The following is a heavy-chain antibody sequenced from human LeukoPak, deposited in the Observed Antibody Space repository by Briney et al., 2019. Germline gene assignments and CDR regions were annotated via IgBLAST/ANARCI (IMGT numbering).Heavy chain of an antibody. D-gene: IGHD3-3*01. J-gene: IGHJ5*02. CDR2: ISGSGGST. V-gene: IGHV3-23*01. CDR3: AKEVRFLEWPTWFDP. Sequence: GGSLRLSCAASGFTFSSYAMSWVRQAPGKGLEWVSAISGSGGSTYYADSVKGRFTISRDNSKNTLYLQMNSLRAKDTAVYYCAKEVRFLEWPTWFDPWGQGPLVPVSS. CDR1: GFTFSSYA.